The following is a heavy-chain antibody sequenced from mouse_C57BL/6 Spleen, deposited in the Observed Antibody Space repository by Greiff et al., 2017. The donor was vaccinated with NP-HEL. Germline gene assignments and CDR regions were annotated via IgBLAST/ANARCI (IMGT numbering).Heavy chain of an antibody. D-gene: IGHD1-1*01. Sequence: QVQLQQPGAELVKPGASVKLSCKASGYTFTSYWMHWVKQRPGRGLEWIGRIDPNSGGTKYNEKFKSKATLTVDKPSSTAYMQLSSLTSKDSAVYYCARDYYGSSTGYFDVWGTGTTVTVSS. CDR3: ARDYYGSSTGYFDV. J-gene: IGHJ1*03. V-gene: IGHV1-72*01. CDR1: GYTFTSYW. CDR2: IDPNSGGT.